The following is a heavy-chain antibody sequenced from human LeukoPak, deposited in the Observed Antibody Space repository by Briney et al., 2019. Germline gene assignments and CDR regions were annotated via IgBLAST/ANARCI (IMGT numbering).Heavy chain of an antibody. CDR2: ISYDGSNK. D-gene: IGHD7-27*01. CDR1: GFTFSSYA. Sequence: GGSLRLSCAASGFTFSSYAMHWVRQAPGKGLEWVAVISYDGSNKYYADPVKGRFTISRDNSKNTLYLQMNSLRAEDTAVYYCARDLGDFDYWGQGTLVTVSS. CDR3: ARDLGDFDY. V-gene: IGHV3-30-3*01. J-gene: IGHJ4*02.